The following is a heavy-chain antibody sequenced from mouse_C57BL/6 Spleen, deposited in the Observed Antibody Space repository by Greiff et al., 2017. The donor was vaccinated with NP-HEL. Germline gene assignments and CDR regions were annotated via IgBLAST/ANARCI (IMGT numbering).Heavy chain of an antibody. Sequence: QVQLQQSGPELVKPGASVKISCKASGYAFSSSWMNWVKQRPGKGLEWIGRIYPGDGDTNYNGKFKGKATLTADKSSSTAYMQLSSLTSEDSAVYFCASGNYSSAYYAMDYWGQGTSVTVSS. CDR2: IYPGDGDT. CDR3: ASGNYSSAYYAMDY. D-gene: IGHD2-5*01. CDR1: GYAFSSSW. V-gene: IGHV1-82*01. J-gene: IGHJ4*01.